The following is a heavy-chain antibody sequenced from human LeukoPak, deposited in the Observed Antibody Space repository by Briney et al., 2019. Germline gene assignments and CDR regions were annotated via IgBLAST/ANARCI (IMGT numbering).Heavy chain of an antibody. V-gene: IGHV1-69*05. J-gene: IGHJ4*02. CDR3: ARSRSSGWYLWDY. D-gene: IGHD6-19*01. CDR1: GGTFSSYA. Sequence: SVKVSCKASGGTFSSYAISWVRQAPGQGLEWMGRIIPIFGTANYAQKFQGRVTITTDESTSTAYMELSSLRSEDTAVYYCARSRSSGWYLWDYWGQGTLVTVFS. CDR2: IIPIFGTA.